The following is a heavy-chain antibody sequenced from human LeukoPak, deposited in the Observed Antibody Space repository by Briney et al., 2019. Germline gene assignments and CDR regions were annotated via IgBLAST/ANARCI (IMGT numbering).Heavy chain of an antibody. D-gene: IGHD2-8*01. CDR2: ISSDTRTI. CDR3: AKWSAKDARLDY. V-gene: IGHV3-48*01. Sequence: GGSLRLSCAASGFTFSSYSMNWVRQAPGKGLEWISYISSDTRTIYYADSVKGRFTISRDNSKNTLYLQMNSLRAEDTAVYYCAKWSAKDARLDYWGQGTLVTVSS. J-gene: IGHJ4*02. CDR1: GFTFSSYS.